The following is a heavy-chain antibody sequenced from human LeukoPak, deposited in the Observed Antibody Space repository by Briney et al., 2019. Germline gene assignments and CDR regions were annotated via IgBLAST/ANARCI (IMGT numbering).Heavy chain of an antibody. J-gene: IGHJ6*02. CDR2: ISYDGRKE. CDR1: GFTFSNYG. Sequence: GGSLRLSCAASGFTFSNYGMHWVRQAPGKGLEWVAVISYDGRKEYSADSVKGRFTISRDNSKNTLYLQMNSLRAEDTAVYYCAKDYGQTYYHGMDVWGQGTTVTVSS. V-gene: IGHV3-30*18. D-gene: IGHD3-3*02. CDR3: AKDYGQTYYHGMDV.